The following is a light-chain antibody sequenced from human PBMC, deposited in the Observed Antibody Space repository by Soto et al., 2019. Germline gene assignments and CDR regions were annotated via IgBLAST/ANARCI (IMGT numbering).Light chain of an antibody. CDR3: QQYATSNT. CDR2: GAS. CDR1: QSVSSSY. J-gene: IGKJ2*01. V-gene: IGKV3-20*01. Sequence: IVLTQSPGTLSLSPGERATLSCRASQSVSSSYLAWYQQKPGQGPRLLIYGASTRATGIPDRFSGSGSGTDFTLTISRLEPEDFAVYFCQQYATSNTFGQGTKLGIE.